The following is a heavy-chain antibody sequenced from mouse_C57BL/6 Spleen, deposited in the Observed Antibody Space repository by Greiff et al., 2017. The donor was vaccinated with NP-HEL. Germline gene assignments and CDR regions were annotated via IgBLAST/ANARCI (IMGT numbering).Heavy chain of an antibody. Sequence: VKLMESGPGLVAPSQSLSITCTVSGFSLTSYGVSWVRQPPGKGLEWLGVIWGDGSTNYHSALISRLSTSKDNSRRQVFLKLDSLPADDTATYYSAKDYGSSWYFDVWGTGTTVTVSS. CDR3: AKDYGSSWYFDV. D-gene: IGHD1-1*01. CDR1: GFSLTSYG. V-gene: IGHV2-3*01. J-gene: IGHJ1*03. CDR2: IWGDGST.